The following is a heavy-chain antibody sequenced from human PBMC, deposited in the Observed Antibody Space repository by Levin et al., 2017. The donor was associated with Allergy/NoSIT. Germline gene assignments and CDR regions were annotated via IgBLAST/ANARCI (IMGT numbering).Heavy chain of an antibody. Sequence: PSETLSLTCAVYGGSFSGYYWSWIRQPPGKGLEWIGEINHSGSTNYNPSLKSRVTISVDTSKNQFSLKLSSVTAADTAVYYCARVYCSGGSCYPIQTYYYGMDVWGQGTTVTVSS. CDR1: GGSFSGYY. CDR3: ARVYCSGGSCYPIQTYYYGMDV. D-gene: IGHD2-15*01. J-gene: IGHJ6*02. CDR2: INHSGST. V-gene: IGHV4-34*01.